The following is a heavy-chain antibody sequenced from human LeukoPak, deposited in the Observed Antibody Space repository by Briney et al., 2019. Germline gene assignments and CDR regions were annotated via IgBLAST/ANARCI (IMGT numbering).Heavy chain of an antibody. CDR3: AKDGKIRNWNYYQAKPVY. Sequence: PGGSLRLSCAASGFTVSTYAMSWVRQAPGKGLEWVSGISGSGGSTYYADSVKGRFTISRDNSKNTLYLQTNSLRAEDMAVYYCAKDGKIRNWNYYQAKPVYWGQGTLVTVSS. V-gene: IGHV3-23*01. D-gene: IGHD1-7*01. CDR2: ISGSGGST. CDR1: GFTVSTYA. J-gene: IGHJ4*02.